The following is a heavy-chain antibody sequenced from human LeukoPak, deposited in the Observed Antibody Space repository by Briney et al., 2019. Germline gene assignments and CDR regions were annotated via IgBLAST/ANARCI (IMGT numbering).Heavy chain of an antibody. Sequence: SETLSLTCTVSGGSISSYYLSWIRQPPGTGLEWIGYIYYSGSTNYNPSLKSRVTISVDTSKNQFSLKLSSVTAADTAVYYCARGQGPLDYWGQGTLVTVSS. V-gene: IGHV4-59*08. CDR3: ARGQGPLDY. J-gene: IGHJ4*02. CDR1: GGSISSYY. CDR2: IYYSGST.